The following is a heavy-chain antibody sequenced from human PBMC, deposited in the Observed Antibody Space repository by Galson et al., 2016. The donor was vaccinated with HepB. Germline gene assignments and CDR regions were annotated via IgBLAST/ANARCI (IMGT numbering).Heavy chain of an antibody. CDR1: GFTFHDFG. CDR2: ITESGVTT. CDR3: AKYLVVVTPAMSHNYYGLDI. D-gene: IGHD2-2*01. J-gene: IGHJ6*02. Sequence: SLRLSCAASGFTFHDFGMTWVRQAPGKGLEWVSTITESGVTTYIADSVKGRFTISRDNSKNTLFLDMSNVRVDDTATYYCAKYLVVVTPAMSHNYYGLDIWGQGTTVAVSS. V-gene: IGHV3-23*01.